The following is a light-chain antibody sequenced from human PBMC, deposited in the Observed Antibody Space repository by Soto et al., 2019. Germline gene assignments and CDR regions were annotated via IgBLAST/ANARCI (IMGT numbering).Light chain of an antibody. CDR1: QSINSW. CDR2: KAS. V-gene: IGKV1-5*03. Sequence: DILMTQSHSTLSASVGDRVTNACRASQSINSWLAWYQQKPGKARKLLIYKASSLESGVPSRFSGSGSGTEFTLTISSLQPDDFAAYYCQQYEIYPITFGQGTRLEIK. CDR3: QQYEIYPIT. J-gene: IGKJ5*01.